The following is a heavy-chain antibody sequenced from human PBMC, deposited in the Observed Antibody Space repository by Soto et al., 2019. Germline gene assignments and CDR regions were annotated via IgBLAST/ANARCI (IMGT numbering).Heavy chain of an antibody. J-gene: IGHJ4*02. Sequence: PSETLSRTCTVSCGSINSYYWSSFRQPPGKGLEWIGYISYSGSTNNNPSLQGRVTISLDTSENQFSLKLSSVTAADTAVYYCARLNILRFLYYFHSWGQGTLVTVSS. V-gene: IGHV4-59*01. CDR2: ISYSGST. CDR3: ARLNILRFLYYFHS. D-gene: IGHD3-3*01. CDR1: CGSINSYY.